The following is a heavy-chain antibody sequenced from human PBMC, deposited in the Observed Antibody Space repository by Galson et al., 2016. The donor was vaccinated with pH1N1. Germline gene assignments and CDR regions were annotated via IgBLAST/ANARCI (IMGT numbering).Heavy chain of an antibody. D-gene: IGHD3-10*01. Sequence: SLRLSCATSGFSFSYYAMGWVRQCPGKGLEWVSSFSISGSRTYYADSVKGRFTISRDTSRSTLFLQMNSLSADDPALYYCVSHKTGTASTLGESWGQGTLVTVSS. CDR3: VSHKTGTASTLGES. V-gene: IGHV3-23*05. CDR2: FSISGSRT. J-gene: IGHJ4*02. CDR1: GFSFSYYA.